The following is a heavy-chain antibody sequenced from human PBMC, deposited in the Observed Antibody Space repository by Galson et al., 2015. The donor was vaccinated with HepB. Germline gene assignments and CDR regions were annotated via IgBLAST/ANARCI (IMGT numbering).Heavy chain of an antibody. D-gene: IGHD3-22*01. V-gene: IGHV3-74*01. CDR1: GFTFSSYW. CDR2: INSDGSST. CDR3: ARAGDYYDSSGYERGFDY. Sequence: SLRLSCAASGFTFSSYWMHWVRQAPGKGLVWVSRINSDGSSTSYADSVKGRFTISRDNAKNTLYLQMNSLRAKDTAVYYCARAGDYYDSSGYERGFDYWGQGTLVTVSS. J-gene: IGHJ4*02.